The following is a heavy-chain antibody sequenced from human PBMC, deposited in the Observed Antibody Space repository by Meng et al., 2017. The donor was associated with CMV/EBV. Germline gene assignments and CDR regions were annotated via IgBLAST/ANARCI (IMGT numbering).Heavy chain of an antibody. V-gene: IGHV1-69*04. CDR1: GGTFSSYT. J-gene: IGHJ3*02. D-gene: IGHD6-6*01. CDR3: ARDQLYSSSSGAFDI. CDR2: IIPILGIA. Sequence: SVKVSCKASGGTFSSYTISWVRQAPGQGLEWMGRIIPILGIANYAQKFQGRVTITADKSMSTAYMELSSLRSEDTAVYYCARDQLYSSSSGAFDIWGQGTMVTVSS.